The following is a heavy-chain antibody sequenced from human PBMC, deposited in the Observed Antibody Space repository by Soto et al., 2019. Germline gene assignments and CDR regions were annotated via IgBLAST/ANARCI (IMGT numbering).Heavy chain of an antibody. CDR1: GGSISSYY. D-gene: IGHD3-3*01. CDR3: ARETSLNYDFWSGYPPGGDYYYYYMDV. V-gene: IGHV4-59*01. Sequence: SETLSLTCTVSGGSISSYYWSWIQQPPGKGLEWIGYIYYSGSTNYNPSLKSRVTISVDTSKNQFSLKLSSVTAADTAVYYCARETSLNYDFWSGYPPGGDYYYYYMDVWGKGTTVTVSS. J-gene: IGHJ6*03. CDR2: IYYSGST.